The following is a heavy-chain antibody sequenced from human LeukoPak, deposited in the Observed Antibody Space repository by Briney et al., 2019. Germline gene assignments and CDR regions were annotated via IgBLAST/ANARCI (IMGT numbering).Heavy chain of an antibody. CDR3: AKGTRSSSWVFDY. CDR2: ISGSGGST. J-gene: IGHJ4*02. CDR1: GFTFSSYA. Sequence: AGGSLRLSYAASGFTFSSYAMSWVRQAPGKGLEWVSAISGSGGSTYYADSVKGRFTISRDNSKNTLYLQMNSLRAEDTAVYYCAKGTRSSSWVFDYWGQGTLVTVSS. D-gene: IGHD6-13*01. V-gene: IGHV3-23*01.